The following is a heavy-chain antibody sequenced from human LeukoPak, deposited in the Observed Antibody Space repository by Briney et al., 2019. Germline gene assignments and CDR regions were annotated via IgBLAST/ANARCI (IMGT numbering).Heavy chain of an antibody. Sequence: GGSLRLSCAASGFTFSSYEMNWVRQAPGKGLEWVSYISSSGSTIYYADSVKGRFTISRDNAKNSLYLQMNSLRAEDTAVYYCARVYGSGSYYLAMGYFDYWGQGTLVTVSS. CDR1: GFTFSSYE. CDR3: ARVYGSGSYYLAMGYFDY. CDR2: ISSSGSTI. J-gene: IGHJ4*02. V-gene: IGHV3-48*03. D-gene: IGHD3-10*01.